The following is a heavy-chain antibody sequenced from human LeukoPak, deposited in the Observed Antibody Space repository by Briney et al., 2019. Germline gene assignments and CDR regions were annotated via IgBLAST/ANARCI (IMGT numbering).Heavy chain of an antibody. Sequence: GGSLRLSCVASGFTFSNAWMSWVRQAPGKGLEWVGRIKRKSDGETVDYAAPVNGRFTISRDDSTNTLYLQMNSLNTEDTAVYYCSTDNDYGDYGLDYWGQGTLVTVSS. J-gene: IGHJ4*02. D-gene: IGHD4-17*01. CDR2: IKRKSDGETV. V-gene: IGHV3-15*01. CDR1: GFTFSNAW. CDR3: STDNDYGDYGLDY.